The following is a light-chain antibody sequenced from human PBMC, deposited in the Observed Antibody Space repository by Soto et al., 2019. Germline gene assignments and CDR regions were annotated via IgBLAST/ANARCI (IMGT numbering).Light chain of an antibody. Sequence: SVLTQPASVSGSPGQSITISSTGTSRDVGAYDYVSWYLQYPDKAPQLLIYYVDHRPSGVSSRFSGSKSGNTASLTISGLQAEDEGDYYCCSYADGSIYFFGTGTKVTVL. CDR1: SRDVGAYDY. CDR2: YVD. CDR3: CSYADGSIYF. V-gene: IGLV2-14*03. J-gene: IGLJ1*01.